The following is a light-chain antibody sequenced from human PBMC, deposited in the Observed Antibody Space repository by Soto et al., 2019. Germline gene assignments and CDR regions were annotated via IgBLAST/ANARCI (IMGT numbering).Light chain of an antibody. Sequence: IVMTQSPATLSVSPGERGTLSCRASQSIRSNVAWYQQRPGQAPRPLLFGASVRATGVPDRFSGSGSGTDFTLTINSLQSEDSAVYYCQNYNYWPPATFGGGTKVDIK. CDR2: GAS. CDR3: QNYNYWPPAT. V-gene: IGKV3-15*01. J-gene: IGKJ4*01. CDR1: QSIRSN.